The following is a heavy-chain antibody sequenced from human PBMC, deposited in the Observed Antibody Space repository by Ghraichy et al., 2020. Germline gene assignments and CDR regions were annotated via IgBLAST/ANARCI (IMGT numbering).Heavy chain of an antibody. CDR1: GGSFSGHH. CDR3: ARGGDRLQADTFDI. V-gene: IGHV4-34*01. Sequence: SETLSLTCAVYGGSFSGHHWSWIRQPPGKGLEWIGEINHSGSTNFNPSLKSRVTISVDTSKNQFSLKLSSVTAADTAVYYCARGGDRLQADTFDILGQGTMVIVSS. J-gene: IGHJ3*02. D-gene: IGHD2-2*01. CDR2: INHSGST.